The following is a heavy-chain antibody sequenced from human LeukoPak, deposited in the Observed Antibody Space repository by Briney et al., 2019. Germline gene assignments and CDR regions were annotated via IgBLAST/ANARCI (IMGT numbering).Heavy chain of an antibody. Sequence: SETLSLTCTVSGGSISSYYWTWIRQPPGKGLEWIGYIFYSGITDYNPSLKSRVTISVDMSKNQFSLKLSSVTALDTATYYCAGGFSGYDPVDYWGQGTLIAVSS. V-gene: IGHV4-59*08. CDR2: IFYSGIT. D-gene: IGHD5-12*01. CDR1: GGSISSYY. CDR3: AGGFSGYDPVDY. J-gene: IGHJ4*02.